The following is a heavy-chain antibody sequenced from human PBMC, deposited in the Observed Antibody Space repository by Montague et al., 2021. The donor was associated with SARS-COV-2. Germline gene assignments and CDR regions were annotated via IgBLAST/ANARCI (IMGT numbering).Heavy chain of an antibody. CDR3: ARGFDY. J-gene: IGHJ4*02. V-gene: IGHV4-59*01. CDR1: GGSISSYY. Sequence: SETLSLTCSVSGGSISSYYWSWIRQPPGKGLEWIGYIIYSGSTNYNPSLKSRVTITVDTSKNRFSLKLSAVTAADSAVYYCARGFDYWGQGTLVTVSS. CDR2: IIYSGST.